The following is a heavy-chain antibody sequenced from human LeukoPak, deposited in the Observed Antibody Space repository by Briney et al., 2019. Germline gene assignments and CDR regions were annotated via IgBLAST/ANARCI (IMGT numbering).Heavy chain of an antibody. CDR3: ARSPPYYDILTPGAFDI. CDR2: INTNTGNP. V-gene: IGHV7-4-1*02. CDR1: GYTFTSYV. Sequence: ASVKVSCKASGYTFTSYVMNWVRQAPGQGLEWMGWINTNTGNPTYAQGFTGRFVFSLDTSVSTAHLQISSLKAEDTAVYYCARSPPYYDILTPGAFDIWGQGTMVTVSS. D-gene: IGHD3-9*01. J-gene: IGHJ3*02.